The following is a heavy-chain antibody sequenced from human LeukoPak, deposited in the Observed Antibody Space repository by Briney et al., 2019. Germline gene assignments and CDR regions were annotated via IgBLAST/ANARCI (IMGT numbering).Heavy chain of an antibody. Sequence: GGSLRLSCAASGFTFSAYNIDWVRQAPGKGLEWVSAISGSSYHVYYANSVKGRFTISRDNAKKSVYLQIDSLRADDTAVYYCARDHPSYCGGDCPNDYWGQGTLVIVSS. CDR3: ARDHPSYCGGDCPNDY. CDR1: GFTFSAYN. J-gene: IGHJ4*02. D-gene: IGHD2-21*02. CDR2: ISGSSYHV. V-gene: IGHV3-21*01.